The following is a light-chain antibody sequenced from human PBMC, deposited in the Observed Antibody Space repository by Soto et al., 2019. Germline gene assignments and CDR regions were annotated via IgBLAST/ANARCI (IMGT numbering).Light chain of an antibody. Sequence: IVLTQSPDTLSLSPGERATLSCRASQSVSSTYLAWYQQKPGQAPRLLIYEASNRDTGISARFSGSGSGTDFTLTISRLEPEDFEVYYCQQRSNWPPTFGQGTKVDI. V-gene: IGKV3D-20*02. J-gene: IGKJ1*01. CDR3: QQRSNWPPT. CDR2: EAS. CDR1: QSVSSTY.